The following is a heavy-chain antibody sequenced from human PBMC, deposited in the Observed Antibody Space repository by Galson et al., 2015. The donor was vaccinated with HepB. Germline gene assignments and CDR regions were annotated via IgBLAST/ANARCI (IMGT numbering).Heavy chain of an antibody. J-gene: IGHJ4*02. CDR3: AKGYMWVDGSNYYFDY. Sequence: AGISYDGRNKYYADSLKGRFTISRDNSKNTLYLQMNSLRAEDTAVYYCAKGYMWVDGSNYYFDYWGQGTLVTVSS. D-gene: IGHD5-24*01. CDR2: ISYDGRNK. V-gene: IGHV3-30*18.